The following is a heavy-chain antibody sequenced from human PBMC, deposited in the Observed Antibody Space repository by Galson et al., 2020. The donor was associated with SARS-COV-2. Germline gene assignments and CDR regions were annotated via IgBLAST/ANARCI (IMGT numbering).Heavy chain of an antibody. D-gene: IGHD3-22*01. CDR1: GYTFTGYY. Sequence: ASVKVSCKASGYTFTGYYMHWVRQAPGQGLEWMGWINPNSGGTNYAQKFQGRVTMTRDTSISTVYMELSRLRSDDTAVYYCARGHYYDSSGYLDAFDIWGQGTMVTVSS. V-gene: IGHV1-2*02. CDR2: INPNSGGT. J-gene: IGHJ3*02. CDR3: ARGHYYDSSGYLDAFDI.